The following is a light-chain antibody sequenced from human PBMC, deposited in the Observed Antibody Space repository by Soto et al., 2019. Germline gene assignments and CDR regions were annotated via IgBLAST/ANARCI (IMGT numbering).Light chain of an antibody. V-gene: IGKV3-15*01. CDR3: QQYNNWPPLT. CDR1: QSVNYN. CDR2: GAS. Sequence: EIVMTQSPATLSVSPGERATLSCRASQSVNYNLAWYQQKPGQAPRLLIFGASTRATGIPARFSGSGSGTEFTLTISSLQSEDFAVYYCQQYNNWPPLTFGGGTKVEIK. J-gene: IGKJ4*01.